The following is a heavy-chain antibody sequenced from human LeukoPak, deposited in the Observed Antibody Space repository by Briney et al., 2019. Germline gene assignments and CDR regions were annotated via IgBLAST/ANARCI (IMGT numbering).Heavy chain of an antibody. CDR3: ARERTPKSDYGDINYYFDY. D-gene: IGHD4-17*01. J-gene: IGHJ4*02. CDR1: GGSISSYY. V-gene: IGHV4-4*07. Sequence: SETLSLTCTVSGGSISSYYWSWIRQPAGKGLEWIGRIYTSGSTNYNPSLKSRVTISVDTSKNQFSLKLSSVTAADTAVYYCARERTPKSDYGDINYYFDYWGQGTLVTVSS. CDR2: IYTSGST.